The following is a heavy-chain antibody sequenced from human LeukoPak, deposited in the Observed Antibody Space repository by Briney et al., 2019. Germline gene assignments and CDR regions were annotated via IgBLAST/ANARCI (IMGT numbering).Heavy chain of an antibody. D-gene: IGHD6-19*01. CDR1: GGSFSGYY. V-gene: IGHV4-34*01. Sequence: SETLSLTCAVYGGSFSGYYWSWIRQPPGKGLEWIGEINHSGSTNYNPSLKSRVTISVDTSKNQFSLKLSSVTAADTAVYYCAREEGVAGTGAYYFDYWGQGTLVTVSS. CDR2: INHSGST. CDR3: AREEGVAGTGAYYFDY. J-gene: IGHJ4*02.